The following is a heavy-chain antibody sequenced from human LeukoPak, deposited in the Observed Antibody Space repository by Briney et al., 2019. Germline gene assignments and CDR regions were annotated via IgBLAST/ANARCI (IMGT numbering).Heavy chain of an antibody. V-gene: IGHV4-34*01. CDR3: ARGRVLAVAAAYYFDY. CDR1: GGSFSGYY. J-gene: IGHJ4*02. D-gene: IGHD6-19*01. CDR2: INHSGST. Sequence: KPSETLSLTCAVYGGSFSGYYWSWIRQPPGKGLEWIGEINHSGSTNYNPSLKSRVTISVDTSKNQFSLKLSSVTAADTAVYYCARGRVLAVAAAYYFDYWGQGTLVTVSS.